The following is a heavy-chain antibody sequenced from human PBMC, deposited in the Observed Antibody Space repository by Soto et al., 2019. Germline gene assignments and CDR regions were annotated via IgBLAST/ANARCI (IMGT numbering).Heavy chain of an antibody. D-gene: IGHD3-22*01. CDR3: ARPAAEYYYDSSGYLARNDAFDI. CDR2: IYYSGST. V-gene: IGHV4-59*01. J-gene: IGHJ3*02. Sequence: QVQLQESGPGLVKPSETLSLTCTVSGGSISSYYWSWIRQPPGKGLEWIGYIYYSGSTNYNPSLKRRVTISVDTSKNQFSLKLSSVTAADTAVYYCARPAAEYYYDSSGYLARNDAFDIWGQGTMVTVSS. CDR1: GGSISSYY.